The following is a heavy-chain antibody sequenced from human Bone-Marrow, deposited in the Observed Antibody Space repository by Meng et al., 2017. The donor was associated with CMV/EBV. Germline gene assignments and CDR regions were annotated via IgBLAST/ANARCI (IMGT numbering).Heavy chain of an antibody. CDR2: IYYSGST. J-gene: IGHJ2*01. CDR1: GGSISSSSYY. Sequence: TVSGGSISSSSYYWGWIRQPPGKGLEYIGSIYYSGSTYNSPSLRNRVTLSRDTSKNQFSLRLSSIIAADTAVYYCARVGGRWYFDLWGRGTLVTVSS. D-gene: IGHD3-16*01. CDR3: ARVGGRWYFDL. V-gene: IGHV4-39*07.